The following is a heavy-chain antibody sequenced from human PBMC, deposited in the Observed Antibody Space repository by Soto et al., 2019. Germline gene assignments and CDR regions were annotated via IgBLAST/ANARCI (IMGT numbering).Heavy chain of an antibody. Sequence: SQTLSLTCAISGDGVSSKSAAWNWIRQSPSRGLEWLGRTYYRSKWYNEYALSVKSRISINPDTSKNHFSLQLDSVTPDDTAVYYCARDHDHSSGWYGIDFWGQGTLVTVSS. J-gene: IGHJ4*02. V-gene: IGHV6-1*01. CDR1: GDGVSSKSAA. CDR3: ARDHDHSSGWYGIDF. CDR2: TYYRSKWYN. D-gene: IGHD6-19*01.